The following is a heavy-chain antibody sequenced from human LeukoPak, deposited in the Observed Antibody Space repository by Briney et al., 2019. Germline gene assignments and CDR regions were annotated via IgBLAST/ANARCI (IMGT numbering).Heavy chain of an antibody. V-gene: IGHV3-49*03. CDR3: ARDAPMVRGVIGY. CDR1: GFTLGDYV. Sequence: PGGSLRLSCTASGFTLGDYVMSWFRQAPGKGLEWVGFIRSKAYGGTTEYAASVKGRFTISRDNSKNTLYLQMNSLRAEDTAVYYCARDAPMVRGVIGYWGQGTLVTVSS. J-gene: IGHJ4*02. CDR2: IRSKAYGGTT. D-gene: IGHD3-10*01.